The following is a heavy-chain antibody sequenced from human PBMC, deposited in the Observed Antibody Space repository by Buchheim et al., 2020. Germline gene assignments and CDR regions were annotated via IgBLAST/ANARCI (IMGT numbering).Heavy chain of an antibody. V-gene: IGHV3-74*01. D-gene: IGHD2-2*01. Sequence: EVQLVESGGGLVQPGGSLRLSCAASGFTFSSYWMHWVRQAPGKGLVWVSRINSDGSSTSYADSVKGRFTISRDNAKNTLYLQMNSLRAEDTAVYYCARIQLPQPTTTTVFPTYYYYGMDVWGQGTT. CDR3: ARIQLPQPTTTTVFPTYYYYGMDV. CDR1: GFTFSSYW. CDR2: INSDGSST. J-gene: IGHJ6*02.